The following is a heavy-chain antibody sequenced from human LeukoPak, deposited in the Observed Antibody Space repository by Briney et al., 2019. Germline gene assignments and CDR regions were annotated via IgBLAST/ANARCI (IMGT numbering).Heavy chain of an antibody. V-gene: IGHV4-34*01. CDR3: ASGEYSSSWSDWFDP. Sequence: GSLRLSCAASGFTFSDYYMSWIRQPPGKGLEWIGEINHSGSTNYNPSLKSRVTISVDTSKNQFSLKLSSVTAADTAVYYCASGEYSSSWSDWFDPWGQGTLVTVSS. J-gene: IGHJ5*02. CDR2: INHSGST. D-gene: IGHD6-13*01. CDR1: GFTFSDYY.